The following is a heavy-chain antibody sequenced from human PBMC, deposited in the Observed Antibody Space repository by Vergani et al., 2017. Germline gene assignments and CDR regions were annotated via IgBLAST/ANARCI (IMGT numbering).Heavy chain of an antibody. CDR2: INPSGGST. V-gene: IGHV1-46*03. Sequence: QVQLVQFGAEVKKPGASVKVSCKASGYTFTSYYMHWVRQAPGRGLEWMGIINPSGGSTSYAQKFQGRVTMTRDTSTSTVYMELSSLRSEDTAVYYCARSSDSHRRDNWFDRWGQGTLVTVSS. J-gene: IGHJ5*02. CDR3: ARSSDSHRRDNWFDR. D-gene: IGHD2-21*02. CDR1: GYTFTSYY.